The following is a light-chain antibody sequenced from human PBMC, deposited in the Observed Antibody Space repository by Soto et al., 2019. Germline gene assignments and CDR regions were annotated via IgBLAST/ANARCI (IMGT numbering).Light chain of an antibody. CDR1: QGIRND. CDR3: LQDYNYPRT. V-gene: IGKV1-6*01. J-gene: IGKJ1*01. Sequence: AIQMTQSPSSLSASVGDRVIITCRASQGIRNDLGWYQQKPGKAPKLLIYAASSLKSGVPSRFSGSGSGTDFTLTISSLQPEDFATYYCLQDYNYPRTFGQGTKVEIK. CDR2: AAS.